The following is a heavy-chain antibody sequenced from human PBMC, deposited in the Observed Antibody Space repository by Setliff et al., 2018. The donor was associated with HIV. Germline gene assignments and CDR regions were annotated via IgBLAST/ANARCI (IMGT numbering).Heavy chain of an antibody. CDR2: VSGSGSAM. CDR1: GFTFSSYE. CDR3: ARGHYFKDV. J-gene: IGHJ6*02. V-gene: IGHV3-48*03. D-gene: IGHD3-22*01. Sequence: GSLRLSCAASGFTFSSYEMNWVRQAPGKGLEWVSYVSGSGSAMYYADSVEGRFTISRDNAKNSLYLQMNSLRAEDTAVYHCARGHYFKDVWGQGTTVTVSS.